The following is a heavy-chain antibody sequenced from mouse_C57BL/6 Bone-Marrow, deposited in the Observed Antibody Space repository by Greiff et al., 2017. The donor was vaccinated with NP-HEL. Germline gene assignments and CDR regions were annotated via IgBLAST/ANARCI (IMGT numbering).Heavy chain of an antibody. CDR1: GYAFTNYL. CDR2: INPGSGGT. V-gene: IGHV1-54*01. CDR3: ARCDGYYNFDY. D-gene: IGHD2-3*01. Sequence: VQLQQSGAELVRPGTSVKVSCKASGYAFTNYLIEWVKQRPGQGLEWIGVINPGSGGTNYNEKFKGKATLTADKSSSTAYMQLSSLTSEDSAVYFCARCDGYYNFDYWGQGTTLTVSS. J-gene: IGHJ2*01.